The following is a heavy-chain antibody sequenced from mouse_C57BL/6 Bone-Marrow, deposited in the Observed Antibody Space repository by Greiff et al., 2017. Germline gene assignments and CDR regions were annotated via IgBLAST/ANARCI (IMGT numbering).Heavy chain of an antibody. J-gene: IGHJ2*01. CDR3: TRDYGIDY. Sequence: QVHVKQSGAELVKPGASVKISCKASGSAFSSYWMNWVKQRPGKGLEWIGQIYPGDGDTNYNGKFKGKATLTADKSYSTAYMQLSSLTSEESAVYYGTRDYGIDYWGQGTTLTVSS. CDR1: GSAFSSYW. D-gene: IGHD1-1*01. V-gene: IGHV1-80*01. CDR2: IYPGDGDT.